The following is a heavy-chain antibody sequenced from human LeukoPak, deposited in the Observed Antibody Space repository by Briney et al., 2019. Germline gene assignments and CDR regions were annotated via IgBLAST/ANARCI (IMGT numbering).Heavy chain of an antibody. V-gene: IGHV4-4*02. D-gene: IGHD2-21*01. Sequence: SETLSLTCAVSGGSISNSNWWSWVRQPPGKGLECIGYIFYSGSTYHNPSLKSRVTISVDTSKNQFSLKLSTVTAADTAVYYCASFYQAYYFDYWGLGTLVTVSS. J-gene: IGHJ4*02. CDR1: GGSISNSNW. CDR2: IFYSGST. CDR3: ASFYQAYYFDY.